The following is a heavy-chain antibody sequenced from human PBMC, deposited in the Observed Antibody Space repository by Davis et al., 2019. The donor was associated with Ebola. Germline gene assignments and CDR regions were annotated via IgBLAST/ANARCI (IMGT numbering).Heavy chain of an antibody. J-gene: IGHJ4*02. Sequence: GGSLRLSCAASGLTFSSYAINWVRQAPGKGLEWVSAISGRGGTTYYAYSVRGRFTISRDNSKNTLYLQMNSLKTEDTAVYYCTTDLVATITSGNSWYASWALGYWGQGTLVTVSS. V-gene: IGHV3-23*01. CDR3: TTDLVATITSGNSWYASWALGY. CDR2: ISGRGGTT. CDR1: GLTFSSYA. D-gene: IGHD5-12*01.